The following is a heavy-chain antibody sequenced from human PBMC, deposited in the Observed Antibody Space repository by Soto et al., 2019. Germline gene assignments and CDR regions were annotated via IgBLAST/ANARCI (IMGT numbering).Heavy chain of an antibody. CDR3: VKEIGRAACT. CDR1: GFTFDDYA. CDR2: TSWNSGSI. Sequence: EVQLVESGGGLVQPGRSLRLSCAASGFTFDDYAMHWVRQAPVKGLEWVSGTSWNSGSIGYADFVKGRFTFSRDNAKNSLSLQMNSLRAEDTALYYCVKEIGRAACTWGQGTLVTVSS. V-gene: IGHV3-9*01. J-gene: IGHJ4*02. D-gene: IGHD6-13*01.